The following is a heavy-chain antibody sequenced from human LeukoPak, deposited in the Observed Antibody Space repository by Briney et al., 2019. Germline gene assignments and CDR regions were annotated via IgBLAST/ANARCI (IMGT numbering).Heavy chain of an antibody. J-gene: IGHJ4*02. CDR3: ARVSGSYFDAFDY. CDR1: GFPSSTNY. V-gene: IGHV3-66*01. CDR2: IYSGGST. Sequence: GGTLRNSCAASGFPSSTNYMRWLPQAREKGIYRVSVIYSGGSTYYADSVKGRFTISRDNSKNTLYLQMKSLRAEDTAVYYCARVSGSYFDAFDYWGQGTLLT. D-gene: IGHD1-26*01.